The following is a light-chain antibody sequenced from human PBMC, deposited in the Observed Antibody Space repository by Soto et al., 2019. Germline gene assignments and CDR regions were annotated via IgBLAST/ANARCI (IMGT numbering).Light chain of an antibody. CDR2: KAS. CDR3: QQFNSYVWT. J-gene: IGKJ1*01. CDR1: QSLNNW. Sequence: DIQMTQAPSTLSASVGDRVTITCRASQSLNNWLAWYQQKPGKAPKLLIYKASSLESGVPSRFSGSGSGTEFTLTISSLQPDDFATYYCQQFNSYVWTFGQVTRVEIK. V-gene: IGKV1-5*03.